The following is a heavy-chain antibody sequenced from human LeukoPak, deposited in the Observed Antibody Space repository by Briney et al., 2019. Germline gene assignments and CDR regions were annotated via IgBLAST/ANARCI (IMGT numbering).Heavy chain of an antibody. Sequence: PGGSLRLSCAASGFTFSSIAMSWVRQAPGMGLVWVSRLPPDELGIIYADSVKGRFTVSRDNAKNTVYLQMNNLRVDDTAMYYCVGTIASRGSEYWGQGALVTVSS. CDR1: GFTFSSIA. J-gene: IGHJ4*02. CDR2: LPPDELGI. V-gene: IGHV3-74*01. CDR3: VGTIASRGSEY. D-gene: IGHD6-6*01.